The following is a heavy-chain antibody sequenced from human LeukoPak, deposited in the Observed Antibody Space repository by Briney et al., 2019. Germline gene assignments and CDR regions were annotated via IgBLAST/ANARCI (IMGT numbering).Heavy chain of an antibody. Sequence: GGSLRLSCAASGFTVSSNYMSWVRQAPGKGLEWVSFMYRGDRSYYADSVKGRFTMSRDDMKKTVYLQMDSLRAEDTAVYYCASSHCTAGSCNWFDPWGQGTLVTVSP. CDR2: MYRGDRS. V-gene: IGHV3-66*01. J-gene: IGHJ5*02. CDR3: ASSHCTAGSCNWFDP. CDR1: GFTVSSNY. D-gene: IGHD2-8*02.